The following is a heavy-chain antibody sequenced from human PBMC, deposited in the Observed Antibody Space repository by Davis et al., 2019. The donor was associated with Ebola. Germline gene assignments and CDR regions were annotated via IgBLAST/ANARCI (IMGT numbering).Heavy chain of an antibody. Sequence: ASVTVSCKASRCTFSSYAISWVRQAPGQGPEWMGIINPSGGSTSYAQKFQGRVTMTRDTSTSTVYMKLSSLRSEDTAVYYCTRDQRGGYSGSYRYYYYYGMDVWGQGTTVTVSS. J-gene: IGHJ6*02. V-gene: IGHV1-46*01. CDR1: RCTFSSYA. CDR2: INPSGGST. CDR3: TRDQRGGYSGSYRYYYYYGMDV. D-gene: IGHD1-26*01.